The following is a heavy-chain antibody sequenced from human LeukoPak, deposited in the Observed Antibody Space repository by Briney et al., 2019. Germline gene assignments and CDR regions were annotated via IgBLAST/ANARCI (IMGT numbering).Heavy chain of an antibody. V-gene: IGHV3-23*01. J-gene: IGHJ4*02. CDR2: ISGIDGST. CDR1: GFTFSSFA. D-gene: IGHD3-22*01. CDR3: ARGVDYYENSGTIDY. Sequence: GGSLRLSCAASGFTFSSFAMSWVRQAPGKGLEWVSGISGIDGSTYYADSVKGRFTISRDNSKNTLYLQMNSLRAEDTAVYYCARGVDYYENSGTIDYWGQGTLVTVSS.